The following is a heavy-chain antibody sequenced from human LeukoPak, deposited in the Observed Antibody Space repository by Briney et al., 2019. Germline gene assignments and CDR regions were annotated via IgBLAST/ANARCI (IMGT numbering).Heavy chain of an antibody. CDR1: GGSISSGDYY. J-gene: IGHJ5*02. D-gene: IGHD6-6*01. Sequence: SQTLSLTCTVSGGSISSGDYYWSWIRQPAGKGLEWIGRIYTSGSTNYNPSLKSRVTILVDTSKNQFSLRLTSVTAADTAVYYCARGVEYSSSWAASTNWFDPWGQGTLVTVSS. CDR2: IYTSGST. V-gene: IGHV4-61*02. CDR3: ARGVEYSSSWAASTNWFDP.